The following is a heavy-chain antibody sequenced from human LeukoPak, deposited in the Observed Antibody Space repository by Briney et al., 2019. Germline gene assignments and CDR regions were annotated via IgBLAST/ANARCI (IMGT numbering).Heavy chain of an antibody. CDR3: AKPGGLVGPKGGAFDI. CDR1: GFTFSSYA. J-gene: IGHJ3*02. D-gene: IGHD1-26*01. Sequence: GGSLRLSCAASGFTFSSYALSWVRQAPGKGLEWVSGVTGSGGSTYYADSVKGRSTISRDNSKNALYLQMNSLRAEDTAVYYCAKPGGLVGPKGGAFDIWGQGTMVTVSS. V-gene: IGHV3-23*01. CDR2: VTGSGGST.